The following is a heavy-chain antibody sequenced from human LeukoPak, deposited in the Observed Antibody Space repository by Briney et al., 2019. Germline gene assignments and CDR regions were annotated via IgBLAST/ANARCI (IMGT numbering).Heavy chain of an antibody. J-gene: IGHJ4*02. V-gene: IGHV4-31*03. Sequence: SQTLSLTCTVSGGSISSGGYYWSWIRRHPGKGLEWIGYIYYNGSTYYNPSLKSRVTISVDTSKNQFSLKLSSVTAADTAVYYCARAHMTTVVTTGDYFDYWGQGTLVTVSS. CDR2: IYYNGST. CDR3: ARAHMTTVVTTGDYFDY. D-gene: IGHD4-23*01. CDR1: GGSISSGGYY.